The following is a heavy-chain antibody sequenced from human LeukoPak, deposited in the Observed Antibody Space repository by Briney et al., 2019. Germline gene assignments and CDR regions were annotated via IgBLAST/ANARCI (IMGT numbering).Heavy chain of an antibody. J-gene: IGHJ4*02. D-gene: IGHD6-13*01. V-gene: IGHV1-8*01. Sequence: GASVKVSCKASGYTFTSYDIHWVRQATGQGLEGMGWMNPNSGNTGYEQKFQGRVTMTRNTSISTAYMELSSLRSEDTAVYYCARGGSSWYAENYFDYWGQGTLVTVSS. CDR2: MNPNSGNT. CDR1: GYTFTSYD. CDR3: ARGGSSWYAENYFDY.